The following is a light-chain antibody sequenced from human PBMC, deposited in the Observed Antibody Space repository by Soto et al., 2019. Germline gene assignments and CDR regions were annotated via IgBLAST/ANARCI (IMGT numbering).Light chain of an antibody. Sequence: QSALTQPASVSGSPGQSITISCTGTSSDVGGYNLVSWYQQYPDKAPTLMIFDVNTRPSGVSNRFSGSKSGNTASLTISGLQAEDEDDYYCSSYKSSSTLPYVFGTGTKLTVL. J-gene: IGLJ1*01. CDR1: SSDVGGYNL. CDR2: DVN. CDR3: SSYKSSSTLPYV. V-gene: IGLV2-14*01.